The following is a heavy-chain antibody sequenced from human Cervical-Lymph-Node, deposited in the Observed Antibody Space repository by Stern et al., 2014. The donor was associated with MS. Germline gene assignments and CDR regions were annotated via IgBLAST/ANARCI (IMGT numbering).Heavy chain of an antibody. Sequence: VQLVQSGAEVKQPGASVKVSCKASGYSFTAYFIHWVRQAPGHGIEWMGWISTDTGGSNYAQRFQGRVTMTRDTSISTTYMELGRLRSDDTAVYYCARDLGSHSDYWGQGTLVTVSS. D-gene: IGHD1-26*01. CDR3: ARDLGSHSDY. CDR1: GYSFTAYF. CDR2: ISTDTGGS. J-gene: IGHJ4*02. V-gene: IGHV1-2*02.